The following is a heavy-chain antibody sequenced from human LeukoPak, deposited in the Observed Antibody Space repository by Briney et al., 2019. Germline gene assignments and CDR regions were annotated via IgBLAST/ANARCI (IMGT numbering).Heavy chain of an antibody. Sequence: GGSLRLSCAASGFTFSSYGMHWVRQAPGKGLEWVAGISGNGGSTDYAESVKGRFTISRDNAKSTLYLQMNSLRAEDTALYYCARVFSPSGSFGSGGRTQFWLDYGGQGTLVSVSS. CDR2: ISGNGGST. V-gene: IGHV3-23*01. CDR1: GFTFSSYG. CDR3: ARVFSPSGSFGSGGRTQFWLDY. J-gene: IGHJ4*02. D-gene: IGHD3-10*01.